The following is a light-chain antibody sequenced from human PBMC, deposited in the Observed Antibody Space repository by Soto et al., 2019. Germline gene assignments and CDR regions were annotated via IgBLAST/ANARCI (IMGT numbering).Light chain of an antibody. CDR1: QTVSSNY. Sequence: ETVLTQSPGTLPLSPGERATLSCRASQTVSSNYLAWYQQKPGQAPRLLIYSASSRATGIPDGFSGSGSGTDFTLTISRLEPEDFAVYYCQQYGSSYIFGQGTKLEIK. CDR3: QQYGSSYI. J-gene: IGKJ2*01. CDR2: SAS. V-gene: IGKV3-20*01.